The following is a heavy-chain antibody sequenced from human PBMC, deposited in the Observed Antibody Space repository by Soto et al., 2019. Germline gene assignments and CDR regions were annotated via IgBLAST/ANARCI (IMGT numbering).Heavy chain of an antibody. V-gene: IGHV4-30-4*01. CDR3: ARGSTHRGADAFDV. J-gene: IGHJ3*01. Sequence: SETLSLTCTVSGDSISRPDYYWSWIRQAPGKGLELIGYVYYRGSIYYTPSFESRVSISIDTSKNQFSLRLTSVTAADTAIYYCARGSTHRGADAFDVWGQGTMVTVSS. D-gene: IGHD3-10*01. CDR1: GDSISRPDYY. CDR2: VYYRGSI.